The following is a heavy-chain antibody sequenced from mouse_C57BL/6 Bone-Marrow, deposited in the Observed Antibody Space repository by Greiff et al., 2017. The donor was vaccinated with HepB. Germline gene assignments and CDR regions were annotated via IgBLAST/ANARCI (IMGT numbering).Heavy chain of an antibody. CDR2: FYPGSGSI. Sequence: VKLMESGAELVKPGASVKLSCKASGYTFTEYTIHWVKQRSGQGLEWIGWFYPGSGSIKYNEKFKDKATLTADKSSSTVYMELSRLTSEDSAVYFCARHEASYYGNYGYFDVWGTGTTVTVSS. J-gene: IGHJ1*03. CDR3: ARHEASYYGNYGYFDV. V-gene: IGHV1-62-2*01. D-gene: IGHD2-10*01. CDR1: GYTFTEYT.